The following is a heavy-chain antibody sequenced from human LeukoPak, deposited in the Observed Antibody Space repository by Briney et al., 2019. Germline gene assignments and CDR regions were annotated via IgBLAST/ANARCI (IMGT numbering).Heavy chain of an antibody. V-gene: IGHV4-59*01. CDR2: IYYNGST. CDR1: GGSISSYY. Sequence: SETLSLTCTVSGGSISSYYCSWIRQPPGKGLEWIGYIYYNGSTNYNPSLKSRVTISVDTSKNQFSLKLSSVTAADTAVYYCARGQRGYSSSWYDYWGQGTLVTVSS. CDR3: ARGQRGYSSSWYDY. D-gene: IGHD6-13*01. J-gene: IGHJ4*02.